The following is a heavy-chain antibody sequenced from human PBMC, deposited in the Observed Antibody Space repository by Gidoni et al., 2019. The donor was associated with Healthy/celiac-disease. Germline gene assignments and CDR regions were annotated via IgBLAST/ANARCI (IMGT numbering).Heavy chain of an antibody. CDR3: AKDLRAGTYYGMDV. V-gene: IGHV3-9*01. Sequence: EVQLVESGGGLVQPGRSLRLSCAAFDFTFDDYAMHWVRQAPGKGLEWVSGISWNSGSIGYADSVKGRFTISRDNAKNSRYLLMNSLRAEDTASYYCAKDLRAGTYYGMDVWGQGTTVTVSS. D-gene: IGHD6-25*01. CDR1: DFTFDDYA. J-gene: IGHJ6*02. CDR2: ISWNSGSI.